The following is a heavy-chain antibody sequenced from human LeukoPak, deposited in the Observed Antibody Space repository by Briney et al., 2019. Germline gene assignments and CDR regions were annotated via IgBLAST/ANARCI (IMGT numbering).Heavy chain of an antibody. J-gene: IGHJ5*02. CDR3: AKGGNQLLFEGWFDP. CDR1: GFTFDYFA. D-gene: IGHD2-2*01. CDR2: ISWNSGSI. Sequence: GGSLRPSCAASGFTFDYFAMHWVRQAPGEGLEWVAGISWNSGSIGYADSVKGRLTISRDNAKNSLYLQMNSLRAEDMALYYCAKGGNQLLFEGWFDPWGQGTLVTVSS. V-gene: IGHV3-9*03.